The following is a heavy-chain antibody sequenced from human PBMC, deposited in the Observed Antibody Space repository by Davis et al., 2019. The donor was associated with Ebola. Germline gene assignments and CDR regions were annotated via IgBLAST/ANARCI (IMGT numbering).Heavy chain of an antibody. CDR1: GYTFTSYG. V-gene: IGHV1-18*01. D-gene: IGHD2-8*01. J-gene: IGHJ6*02. Sequence: AASVKVSCKASGYTFTSYGISWVRQAPGQGLEWMGWISAYNGNTNYAQKLQGRVTMTTGTSTSTAYMELRSLRSDDTAVYYCATCTGHYYYYGMDVWGQGTTVTVSS. CDR3: ATCTGHYYYYGMDV. CDR2: ISAYNGNT.